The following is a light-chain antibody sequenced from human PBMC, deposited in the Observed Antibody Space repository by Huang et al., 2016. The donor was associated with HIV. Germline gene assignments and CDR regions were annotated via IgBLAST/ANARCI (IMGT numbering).Light chain of an antibody. Sequence: EIVMTQSPVTLSVSLGERATLTCRASQSITNNLAWYQQKPGQAPRLLIYGASNRAYGVKERLSGGVYGKELNIKIRRIKYEDFVVYFCQQYITWPPLTFGGGTTVEIK. CDR2: GAS. CDR1: QSITNN. V-gene: IGKV3-15*01. J-gene: IGKJ4*01. CDR3: QQYITWPPLT.